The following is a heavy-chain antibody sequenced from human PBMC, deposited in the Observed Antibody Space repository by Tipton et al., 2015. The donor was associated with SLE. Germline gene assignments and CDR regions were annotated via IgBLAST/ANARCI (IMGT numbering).Heavy chain of an antibody. J-gene: IGHJ2*01. CDR3: ARDLRSMTTVTRGFDL. CDR1: GGSISSHY. D-gene: IGHD4-17*01. Sequence: TLSLTCTVSGGSISSHYWSWIRQPPGKGLEWIGDIYYSGSTNYNPSLKSRVTTSVDTSKNQFSLKLSSVTAADTAVYYCARDLRSMTTVTRGFDLWGRGTLVTVSS. V-gene: IGHV4-59*11. CDR2: IYYSGST.